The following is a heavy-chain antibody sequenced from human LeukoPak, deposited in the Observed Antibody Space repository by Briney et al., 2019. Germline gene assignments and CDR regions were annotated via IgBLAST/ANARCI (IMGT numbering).Heavy chain of an antibody. Sequence: ASVKVSCKASGYTFTSYYMHWVRQAPGQGLEWMGIINPSGGSTSYAQKFQGRVTMTTDTSISTAYMELSRLRSDDTAVYYCAREPGTNYYDSSGSFDYWGQGTLVTVSS. CDR1: GYTFTSYY. J-gene: IGHJ4*02. CDR3: AREPGTNYYDSSGSFDY. CDR2: INPSGGST. D-gene: IGHD3-22*01. V-gene: IGHV1-46*01.